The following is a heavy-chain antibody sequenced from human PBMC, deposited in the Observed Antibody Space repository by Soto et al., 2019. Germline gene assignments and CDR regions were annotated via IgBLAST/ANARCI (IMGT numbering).Heavy chain of an antibody. D-gene: IGHD1-26*01. V-gene: IGHV1-2*04. CDR3: ARSRGEPDSQSGSYYKNYYYGMDV. CDR2: INPNSGGT. J-gene: IGHJ6*02. Sequence: QVQLVQSGAEVKKPGASVKVSCKASGYTFTGYYMHWVRQAPGQGLEWMGWINPNSGGTNYAQKFQGWVTMTRDTSISTAYMELSRLRSDDTAVYYCARSRGEPDSQSGSYYKNYYYGMDVWGQGTTVTVSS. CDR1: GYTFTGYY.